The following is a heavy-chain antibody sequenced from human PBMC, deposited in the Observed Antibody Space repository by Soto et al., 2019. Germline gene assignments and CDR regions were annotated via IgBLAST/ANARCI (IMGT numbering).Heavy chain of an antibody. CDR2: IYWDNDE. V-gene: IGHV2-5*02. D-gene: IGHD1-26*01. CDR1: GFSLSTSGVG. J-gene: IGHJ4*02. Sequence: QITLKESGPPLVKPTQTLTLTCTFSGFSLSTSGVGVGWIRQPPGKALEWLALIYWDNDERYNPSLKSRLTISKDTFKNQVVLRMTNMDPVDTATYYCARPNSGNFCYFDNWGQGTLVAVAS. CDR3: ARPNSGNFCYFDN.